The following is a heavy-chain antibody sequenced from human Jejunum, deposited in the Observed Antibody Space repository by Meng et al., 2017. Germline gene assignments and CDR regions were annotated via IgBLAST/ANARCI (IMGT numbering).Heavy chain of an antibody. CDR3: ARPLNSAWHIFDY. Sequence: GGSLRLSCAASGFTFSAYPMHWVRQAPGKGLEWVAITSSDESQKYYPDSVRGRFIISRDNNKNTLLLHMNSLTAEHTAVYYCARPLNSAWHIFDYWGQGTLVTVSS. J-gene: IGHJ4*02. D-gene: IGHD1/OR15-1a*01. CDR1: GFTFSAYP. CDR2: TSSDESQK. V-gene: IGHV3-30*04.